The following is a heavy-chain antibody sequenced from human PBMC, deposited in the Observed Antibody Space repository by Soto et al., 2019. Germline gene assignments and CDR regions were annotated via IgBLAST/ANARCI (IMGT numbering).Heavy chain of an antibody. CDR2: IWYDGSNK. CDR1: GFTFSSYG. V-gene: IGHV3-33*01. J-gene: IGHJ6*01. D-gene: IGHD2-2*02. Sequence: QVQLVESGGGVVQPGRSLRLSCAASGFTFSSYGMHWVRQAPGKGLEWVAVIWYDGSNKYYADSVKGRFTISRDNSKNTLYLQMNSLRAEDTAVYYCARGGYCSSTSCYTYYYGMDVW. CDR3: ARGGYCSSTSCYTYYYGMDV.